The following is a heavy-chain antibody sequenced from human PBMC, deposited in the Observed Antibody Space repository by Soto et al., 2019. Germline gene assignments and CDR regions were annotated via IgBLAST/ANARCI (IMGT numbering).Heavy chain of an antibody. CDR2: TNTDGSST. J-gene: IGHJ4*02. V-gene: IGHV3-74*01. CDR1: GFTFSSYW. D-gene: IGHD3-9*01. CDR3: TRGANDWYGIDY. Sequence: PGGSLRLSCAASGFTFSSYWMHWVRQAPGKGLVWVSRTNTDGSSTSYADSVKGRFTISRDNAKNTLYLQMYSLRVEDTAMYYCTRGANDWYGIDYWGQGTLVTVSS.